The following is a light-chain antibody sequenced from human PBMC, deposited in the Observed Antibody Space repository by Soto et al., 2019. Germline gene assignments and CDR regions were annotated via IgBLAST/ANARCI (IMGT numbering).Light chain of an antibody. CDR2: SAT. CDR3: QPYGDSPRV. V-gene: IGKV3-20*01. Sequence: EIVLTQSPATLSLSPGERATLSCRASHSVTSDYLAWYQQKPGQPPRIIIYSATKRATGIPDRFSGSGSGTDFTLTISRMEAEDFAVYYCQPYGDSPRVFGQGTKVDIK. J-gene: IGKJ1*01. CDR1: HSVTSDY.